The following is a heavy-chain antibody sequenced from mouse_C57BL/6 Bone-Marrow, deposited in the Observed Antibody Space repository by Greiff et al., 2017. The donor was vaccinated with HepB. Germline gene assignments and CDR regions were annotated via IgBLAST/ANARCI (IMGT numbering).Heavy chain of an antibody. CDR2: INPNNGGT. CDR1: GYTFTDYY. Sequence: EVQLQQSGPELVKPGASVKISCKASGYTFTDYYMNWVKQSHGKSLEWIGDINPNNGGTSYNQKFKGKATSTVDKSSSTAYMELRSLTSEDSAVYYCARRNGYYDYFDYWGQGTTLTVSS. J-gene: IGHJ2*01. D-gene: IGHD2-3*01. CDR3: ARRNGYYDYFDY. V-gene: IGHV1-26*01.